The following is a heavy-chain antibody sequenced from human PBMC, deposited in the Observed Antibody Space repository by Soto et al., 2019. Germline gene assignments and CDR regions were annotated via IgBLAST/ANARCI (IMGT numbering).Heavy chain of an antibody. Sequence: SETLSLTCTVSGGSISSGGYYWSWIRQHPGKGLEWIGYIYYSGSTYYNPSLKSRVTISVDTSKNQFSLKLSSVTAADTAVYYCARVPRTYYDFWSGYLDDYWGQGTLVTVSS. CDR2: IYYSGST. CDR3: ARVPRTYYDFWSGYLDDY. V-gene: IGHV4-31*03. J-gene: IGHJ4*02. D-gene: IGHD3-3*01. CDR1: GGSISSGGYY.